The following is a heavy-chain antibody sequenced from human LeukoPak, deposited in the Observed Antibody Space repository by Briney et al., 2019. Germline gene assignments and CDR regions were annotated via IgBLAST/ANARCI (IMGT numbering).Heavy chain of an antibody. CDR1: GFTFSSYA. V-gene: IGHV3-23*01. J-gene: IGHJ5*02. Sequence: GGSLRLSCAASGFTFSSYAMSWVRQAPGKGLEWVSIISGSGTVTYYADSVRGRFTISRDNSKNTLYLQMNSLRAEDTAVYYCAKELRGYSYGLRNNWFDPWGQGTLVTVSS. D-gene: IGHD5-18*01. CDR3: AKELRGYSYGLRNNWFDP. CDR2: ISGSGTVT.